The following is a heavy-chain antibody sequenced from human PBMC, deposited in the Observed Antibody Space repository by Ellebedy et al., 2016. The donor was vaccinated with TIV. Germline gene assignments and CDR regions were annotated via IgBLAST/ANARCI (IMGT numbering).Heavy chain of an antibody. J-gene: IGHJ4*02. D-gene: IGHD3-22*01. CDR1: GLTFSTYA. CDR3: GRAPAARTYYYDSSGYYFDY. Sequence: GESLKISCVASGLTFSTYAMSWVRQAPGKGLEWVANIKQDGSEKYYVDSVKGRFTISRDNAKNSLYLQMNSLRAEDTAVYYCGRAPAARTYYYDSSGYYFDYWGQGTLVTVSS. CDR2: IKQDGSEK. V-gene: IGHV3-7*03.